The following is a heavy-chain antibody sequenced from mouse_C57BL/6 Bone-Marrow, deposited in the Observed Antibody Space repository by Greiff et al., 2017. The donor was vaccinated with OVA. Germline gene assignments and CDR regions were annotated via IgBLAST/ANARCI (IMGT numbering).Heavy chain of an antibody. CDR3: TLNWDGAWFAY. V-gene: IGHV14-4*01. J-gene: IGHJ3*01. CDR2: IDPENGDT. Sequence: VQLQQSGAELVRPGASVKLSCTASGFNIKDDYMHWVKQRPEQGLEWIGWIDPENGDTEYASKFQGKATITADTSSNTAYLQLSSLTSEDTAVYDCTLNWDGAWFAYWGQGTLVTVSA. D-gene: IGHD4-1*02. CDR1: GFNIKDDY.